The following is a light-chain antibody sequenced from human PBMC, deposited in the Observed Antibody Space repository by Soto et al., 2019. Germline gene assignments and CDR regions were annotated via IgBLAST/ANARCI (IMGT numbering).Light chain of an antibody. CDR1: SCDVGAYNY. J-gene: IGLJ3*02. CDR2: DVS. Sequence: QSVLTQPRSVSGSPGPSVTISFTGNSCDVGAYNYISWYQHHPGKAPRLMIYDVSQRPSGVPDRFSGSKSGNTASLTISGLQAEDEADYYCCSYAGTSWVFGGGT. CDR3: CSYAGTSWV. V-gene: IGLV2-11*01.